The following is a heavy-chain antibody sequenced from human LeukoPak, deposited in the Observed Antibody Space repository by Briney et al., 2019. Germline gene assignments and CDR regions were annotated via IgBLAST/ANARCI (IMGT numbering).Heavy chain of an antibody. CDR2: ISSSSSYI. D-gene: IGHD2-2*01. J-gene: IGHJ3*02. CDR1: GFTFSSYS. CDR3: ARAVPADAFDI. Sequence: GGSLRLFCAASGFTFSSYSMNWVRQAPGKGLEWVSSISSSSSYIYYADSVKGRFTISRDNAKNSLYLQMNSLRAEDTAVYYCARAVPADAFDIWGQGTMVTVSS. V-gene: IGHV3-21*01.